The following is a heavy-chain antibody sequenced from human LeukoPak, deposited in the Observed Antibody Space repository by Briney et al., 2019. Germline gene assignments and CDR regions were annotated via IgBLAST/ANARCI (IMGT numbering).Heavy chain of an antibody. V-gene: IGHV3-7*01. D-gene: IGHD4-23*01. CDR3: ARDRRWEIDY. CDR1: GGSISSYY. Sequence: ETLSLTCTVSGGSISSYYWSWIRQPPGKGLEWVANIKQDGSEKYYVDSVKGRSTISRDNAKNSLYLQMNSLRAEDTAVYYCARDRRWEIDYWGQGTLVTVSS. J-gene: IGHJ4*02. CDR2: IKQDGSEK.